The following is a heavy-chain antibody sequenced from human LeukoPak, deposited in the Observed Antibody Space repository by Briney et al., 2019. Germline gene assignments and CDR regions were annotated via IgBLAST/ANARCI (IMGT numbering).Heavy chain of an antibody. J-gene: IGHJ4*02. D-gene: IGHD1-26*01. CDR2: IYHSGST. V-gene: IGHV4-59*01. Sequence: PSETLSLTCTDPGGSISSYYWSWIRQPPGKGLEWIGYIYHSGSTNYNPSLKSRVTISVDTSKNQFSLKLSSVTAADTAVYYCAKDDGSRSYSVYWGQGTLVTVSS. CDR1: GGSISSYY. CDR3: AKDDGSRSYSVY.